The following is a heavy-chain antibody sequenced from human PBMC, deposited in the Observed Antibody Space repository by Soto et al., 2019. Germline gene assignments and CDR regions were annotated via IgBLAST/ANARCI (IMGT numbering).Heavy chain of an antibody. CDR1: GGSISSGGYS. CDR2: IYHSGST. J-gene: IGHJ5*02. Sequence: SETLSLTCAVSGGSISSGGYSWSWIRQPPGKGLEWIGYIYHSGSTYYNPSLKSRVTISVDRSKNQFSLKLSSVTAADTAVYYCARVLQGLLWFGELLGWFDPWGQGTLVTVSS. V-gene: IGHV4-30-2*01. CDR3: ARVLQGLLWFGELLGWFDP. D-gene: IGHD3-10*01.